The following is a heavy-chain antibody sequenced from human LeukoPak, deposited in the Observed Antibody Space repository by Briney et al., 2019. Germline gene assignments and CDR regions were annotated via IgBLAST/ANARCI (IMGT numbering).Heavy chain of an antibody. J-gene: IGHJ4*02. D-gene: IGHD7-27*01. CDR1: GYTFTSYD. V-gene: IGHV1-8*01. CDR2: MSPNSGDT. CDR3: ARGPPNWGYDY. Sequence: ASVKVSCKASGYTFTSYDFNWVRQATGQRPEWMVWMSPNSGDTGYAQKFQDRVTMTRSTSISTAYMELSSLRSDDTAVYYCARGPPNWGYDYWGPGTLVTVSS.